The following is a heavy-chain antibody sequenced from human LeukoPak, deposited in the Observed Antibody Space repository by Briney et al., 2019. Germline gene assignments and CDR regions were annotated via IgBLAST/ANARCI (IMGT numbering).Heavy chain of an antibody. J-gene: IGHJ4*02. Sequence: ASVKVSCKASGYTFTRYALNWVRQAPGQGLEWMGWINSNTGNAKYAQGFTGRFVFSLDTSVSTAYLQISSLKAEDTAVYYCARGSLGREVSAFFKNWGQGILVTVSS. CDR3: ARGSLGREVSAFFKN. CDR2: INSNTGNA. V-gene: IGHV7-4-1*02. CDR1: GYTFTRYA. D-gene: IGHD5/OR15-5a*01.